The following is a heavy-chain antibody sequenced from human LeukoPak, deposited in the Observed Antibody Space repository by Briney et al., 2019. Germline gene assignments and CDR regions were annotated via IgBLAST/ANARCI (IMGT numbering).Heavy chain of an antibody. V-gene: IGHV4-61*02. CDR2: IYTSGST. CDR1: GGSISSGSYY. Sequence: SETLSLTCTVSGGSISSGSYYWRWIRQPAGKGLEWIGRIYTSGSTNYNPSLKSRVTISVDTSKNQFSLKLSSVTAADTAVYYCARSIASSFYYMDVWGKGTTVTVSS. D-gene: IGHD2-15*01. J-gene: IGHJ6*03. CDR3: ARSIASSFYYMDV.